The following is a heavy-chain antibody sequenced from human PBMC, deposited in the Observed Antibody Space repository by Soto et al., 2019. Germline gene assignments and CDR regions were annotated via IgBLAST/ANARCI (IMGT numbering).Heavy chain of an antibody. Sequence: GGSLRLSCAASGFTFSSYWMSWVRQAPGKGLEWVANIKQDGSEKYYVDSVKGRFTISRDNAKNSLYLQMNSLRAEDTAVYYCARDPDYGDWIYFDYWGQGTLVTVSS. CDR3: ARDPDYGDWIYFDY. J-gene: IGHJ4*02. D-gene: IGHD4-17*01. V-gene: IGHV3-7*01. CDR1: GFTFSSYW. CDR2: IKQDGSEK.